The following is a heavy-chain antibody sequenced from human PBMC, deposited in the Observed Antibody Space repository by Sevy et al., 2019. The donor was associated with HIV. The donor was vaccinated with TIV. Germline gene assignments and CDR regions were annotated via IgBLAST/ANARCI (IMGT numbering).Heavy chain of an antibody. V-gene: IGHV3-11*01. CDR1: GFTFSDYY. CDR2: ISSSGSTI. Sequence: GESLKISCAASGFTFSDYYMSWIRQAPGKGLEWVSYISSSGSTIYYADSVKGRFTISRDNAKNSLFLQMTSLRAEDTAVYYCATQFPNCTNGVCLFPHLDMDVWGQGTTVTVSS. CDR3: ATQFPNCTNGVCLFPHLDMDV. D-gene: IGHD2-8*01. J-gene: IGHJ6*02.